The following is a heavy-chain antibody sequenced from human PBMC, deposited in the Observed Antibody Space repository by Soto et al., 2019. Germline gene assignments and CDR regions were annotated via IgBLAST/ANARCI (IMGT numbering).Heavy chain of an antibody. CDR3: ARDGLVPNYYYGMDV. CDR2: ISAYNGNT. J-gene: IGHJ6*02. Sequence: ASVKVSCKASGYTFTSYGISWGRQAPGQGLEWMGWISAYNGNTNYAQKLQGRVTMTTDTSTSTAYMELRSLRSDDTAVYYCARDGLVPNYYYGMDVWGQGTTVTVSS. V-gene: IGHV1-18*01. CDR1: GYTFTSYG. D-gene: IGHD6-19*01.